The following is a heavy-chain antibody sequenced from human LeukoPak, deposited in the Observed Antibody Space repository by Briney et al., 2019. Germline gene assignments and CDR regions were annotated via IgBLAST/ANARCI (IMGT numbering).Heavy chain of an antibody. CDR2: LSNTGNI. D-gene: IGHD3-10*02. Sequence: GGSLRLSCAASGFTFSSYGMNWVRQAPGKGLEWLSYLSNTGNIHYAQSVKGRFTISIDNPKSSLYLQMDGLRAEDTAVYYCARRGDSPMIGDHWGQGILVTVAS. J-gene: IGHJ4*02. CDR1: GFTFSSYG. V-gene: IGHV3-48*01. CDR3: ARRGDSPMIGDH.